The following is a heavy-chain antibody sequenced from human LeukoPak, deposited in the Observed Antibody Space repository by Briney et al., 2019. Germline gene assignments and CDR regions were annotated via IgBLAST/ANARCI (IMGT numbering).Heavy chain of an antibody. CDR3: ARDPPLRYFDWLLSD. CDR2: INAGNGNT. Sequence: ASVKVSCKASGYTFTSYAMHWVRQAPGQRLEWMGWINAGNGNTKYSQKFQGRVTITRDTSASTAYMELSSLRSEDTAVYYCARDPPLRYFDWLLSDWGQGTLVTVSS. J-gene: IGHJ4*02. V-gene: IGHV1-3*01. D-gene: IGHD3-9*01. CDR1: GYTFTSYA.